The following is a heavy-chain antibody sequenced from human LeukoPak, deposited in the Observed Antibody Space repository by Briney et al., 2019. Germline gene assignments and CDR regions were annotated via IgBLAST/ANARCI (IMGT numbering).Heavy chain of an antibody. J-gene: IGHJ3*02. CDR1: GFTFSSYG. CDR2: ISGSGGST. Sequence: GGTLRLSCAASGFTFSSYGMSWVRQAPGKGLEWVSAISGSGGSTYYADSVKGRFTISRDNAKNSLYLQMNSLRAEDTAVYYCARRKFHVLLWFGDSRTAFDIWGQGTMVTVSS. CDR3: ARRKFHVLLWFGDSRTAFDI. V-gene: IGHV3-23*01. D-gene: IGHD3-10*01.